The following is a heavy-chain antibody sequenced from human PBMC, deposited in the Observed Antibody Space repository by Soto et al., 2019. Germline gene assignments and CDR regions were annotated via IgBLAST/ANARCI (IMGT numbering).Heavy chain of an antibody. D-gene: IGHD6-13*01. Sequence: PSETLSLTCAVYGGSFSGYYWSWIRQPPGKGLEWIGEINHSGSTNYNPSLKSRVTISVDTSKNQFSLKLSSVTAAGTAVYYCARAVGSSSWYPYYYYYGMDVWGQGTTVT. V-gene: IGHV4-34*01. CDR2: INHSGST. CDR1: GGSFSGYY. CDR3: ARAVGSSSWYPYYYYYGMDV. J-gene: IGHJ6*02.